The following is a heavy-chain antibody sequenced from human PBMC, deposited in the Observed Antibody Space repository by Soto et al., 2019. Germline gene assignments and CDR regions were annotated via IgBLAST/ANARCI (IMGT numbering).Heavy chain of an antibody. D-gene: IGHD6-13*01. CDR1: GYTFTSYG. V-gene: IGHV1-18*01. J-gene: IGHJ6*02. Sequence: ASVKVSCKASGYTFTSYGISWVRQAPGQGLEWMGWISAYNGNTNYAQKLQGRVTMTTDTSTSTAYMELRSLRSDDTAVYYCARDLGAAGFLYYYYYGMDVWGQWTTVTVSS. CDR2: ISAYNGNT. CDR3: ARDLGAAGFLYYYYYGMDV.